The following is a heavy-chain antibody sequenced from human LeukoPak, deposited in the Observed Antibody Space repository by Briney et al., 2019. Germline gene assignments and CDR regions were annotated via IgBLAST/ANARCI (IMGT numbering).Heavy chain of an antibody. V-gene: IGHV1-18*01. CDR1: GYTFTSYG. CDR3: ARDVESGFGELLGY. D-gene: IGHD3-10*01. Sequence: ASVKVSCKASGYTFTSYGISWVRQAPGQGLEWMGWINTYTNYAQKFQGRVTITADESTSTAYMELSSLRSEDTAVYYCARDVESGFGELLGYWGQGTLVTVSS. CDR2: INTYT. J-gene: IGHJ4*02.